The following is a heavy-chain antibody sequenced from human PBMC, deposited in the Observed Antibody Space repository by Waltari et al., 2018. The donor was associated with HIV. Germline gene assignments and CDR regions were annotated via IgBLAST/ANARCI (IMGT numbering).Heavy chain of an antibody. CDR1: GFTFGDNA. D-gene: IGHD1-7*01. V-gene: IGHV3-9*01. CDR3: AKGSGGDWNYFGDFDY. Sequence: EVQLVESGGGLVQPGRSLRLSCAASGFTFGDNALHGVRQAPGKGLEWVSGISWNRDYTGYADSVKGRFTISRDNAKNSLYLQMNSLRAEDTALYYCAKGSGGDWNYFGDFDYWGQGTLVTVSS. J-gene: IGHJ4*02. CDR2: ISWNRDYT.